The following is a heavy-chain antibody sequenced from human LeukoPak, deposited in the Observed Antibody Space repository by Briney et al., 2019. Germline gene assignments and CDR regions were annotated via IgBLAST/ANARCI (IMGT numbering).Heavy chain of an antibody. CDR3: ARPIFGVIIAGGWFDP. D-gene: IGHD3-3*01. CDR2: ISYDGSNT. V-gene: IGHV3-30*03. CDR1: GFTFSSYG. J-gene: IGHJ5*02. Sequence: GRSLRLSCAASGFTFSSYGMHWVRQAPGKGLEWVAVISYDGSNTYYADSVKGRFTISRDNSKNTLYLQMNSLRTEDTAVYYCARPIFGVIIAGGWFDPWGQGTLVTVSS.